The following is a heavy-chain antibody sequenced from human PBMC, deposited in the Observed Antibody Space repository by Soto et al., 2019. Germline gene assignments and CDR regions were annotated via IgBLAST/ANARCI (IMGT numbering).Heavy chain of an antibody. V-gene: IGHV3-23*01. CDR3: ANLDLEYGMDV. Sequence: GGSTRLSCAASGLTFSSYAMSWVRQAPGKGLEWVSAISGSGGSTYYADSVKGRFTISRDNSKNTLYLQMNSLRAEDTAVYYCANLDLEYGMDVWGQGTTVTVSS. CDR2: ISGSGGST. D-gene: IGHD1-1*01. CDR1: GLTFSSYA. J-gene: IGHJ6*02.